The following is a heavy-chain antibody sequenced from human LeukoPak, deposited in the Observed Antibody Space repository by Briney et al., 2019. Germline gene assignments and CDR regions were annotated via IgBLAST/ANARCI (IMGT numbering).Heavy chain of an antibody. V-gene: IGHV3-23*01. J-gene: IGHJ6*02. Sequence: GGSLRLSCAASGFTFSSYAMSWVRQAPGKGLEWVSAISGSGGSTYYADSVKGRFTISRDNSKNTLYLQMNSLRAEDTAVYYCAKGGIFGGLHYYYGIDVWGQGTTVTVYS. CDR1: GFTFSSYA. CDR2: ISGSGGST. D-gene: IGHD3-10*02. CDR3: AKGGIFGGLHYYYGIDV.